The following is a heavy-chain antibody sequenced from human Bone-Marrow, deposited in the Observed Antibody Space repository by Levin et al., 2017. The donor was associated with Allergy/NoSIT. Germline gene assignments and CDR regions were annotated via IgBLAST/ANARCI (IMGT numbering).Heavy chain of an antibody. J-gene: IGHJ4*02. Sequence: RAGGSLRLSCAASGFTFRSYAMHWVRQAPGKGLEWVAVIWSDGKTIYETDSVKGRFTISRDNSKNTLHLHMNSLRGEDTAVYYCARESLSEELLDSWGQGTLLTVSS. CDR3: ARESLSEELLDS. CDR1: GFTFRSYA. CDR2: IWSDGKTI. D-gene: IGHD1-26*01. V-gene: IGHV3-33*01.